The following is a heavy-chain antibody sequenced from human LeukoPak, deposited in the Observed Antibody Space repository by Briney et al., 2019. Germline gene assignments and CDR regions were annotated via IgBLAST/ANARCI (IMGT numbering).Heavy chain of an antibody. V-gene: IGHV3-30-3*01. CDR3: TKRRGFSGYGNFDY. CDR1: GFTFSSYA. D-gene: IGHD5-12*01. CDR2: ISYDGSNK. Sequence: GGSLRLSCAASGFTFSSYAMHWVRQAPGKGLEWVTVISYDGSNKYYADSVKGRFTISRDNSKNTLYLQMNSLRAEDTAVYYCTKRRGFSGYGNFDYWGQGTLVSVSS. J-gene: IGHJ4*02.